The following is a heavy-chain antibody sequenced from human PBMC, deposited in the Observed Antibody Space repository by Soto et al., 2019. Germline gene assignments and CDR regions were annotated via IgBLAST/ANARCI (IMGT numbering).Heavy chain of an antibody. D-gene: IGHD2-21*02. V-gene: IGHV4-30-4*01. CDR3: ARDIVVVTDRWFDP. CDR1: GASISSGDYY. J-gene: IGHJ5*02. Sequence: SETLSLTCTVSGASISSGDYYWSWIRQPPGKGLEWIGYIYYSGSTYYNPSLKSRVTISVDTSKNQFSLKLSSVTAADTAVYYCARDIVVVTDRWFDPWGQGTLVTVSS. CDR2: IYYSGST.